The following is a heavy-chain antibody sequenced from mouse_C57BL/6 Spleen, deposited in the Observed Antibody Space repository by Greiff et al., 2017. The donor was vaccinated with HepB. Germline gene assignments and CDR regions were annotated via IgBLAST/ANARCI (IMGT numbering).Heavy chain of an antibody. J-gene: IGHJ4*01. CDR3: ASYKDYAMDY. CDR1: GYTFTDYN. CDR2: INPNNGGT. Sequence: EVKLVESGPELVKPGASVKIPCKASGYTFTDYNMDWVKQSHGKSLEWIGDINPNNGGTIYNQNFKGKATLTVDKSSSTAYMELRSLTSEDTAVYYCASYKDYAMDYWGQGTSVTVSS. V-gene: IGHV1-18*01. D-gene: IGHD1-3*01.